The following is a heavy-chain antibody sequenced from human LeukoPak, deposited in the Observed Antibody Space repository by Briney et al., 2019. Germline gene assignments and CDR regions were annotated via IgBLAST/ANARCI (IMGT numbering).Heavy chain of an antibody. D-gene: IGHD5-24*01. CDR1: GYTFTSYD. CDR3: ARGRGDGYVEFHYYYYMDV. J-gene: IGHJ6*03. Sequence: GASVKVSCKASGYTFTSYDINWVRQATGQGLEWMGWMNPNSGNTGYAQKFQGRVTMTRNTSISTAYMELSSLRSEDTAVYYCARGRGDGYVEFHYYYYMDVWGKGTTVTISS. V-gene: IGHV1-8*01. CDR2: MNPNSGNT.